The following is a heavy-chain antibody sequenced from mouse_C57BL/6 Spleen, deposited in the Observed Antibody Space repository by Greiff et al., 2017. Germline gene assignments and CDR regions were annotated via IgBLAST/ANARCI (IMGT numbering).Heavy chain of an antibody. CDR2: IYPSDSAT. V-gene: IGHV1-61*01. Sequence: VQLQQPGAELVRPGSSVKLSCKASGYTFTSYWMDWVKQRPGQGLEWIGNIYPSDSATHYNQKFKDKATLTVDKSSSTAYMQLSSLTSEDSAVYYRARGKLGLDYWGQGTTLTVSS. CDR1: GYTFTSYW. CDR3: ARGKLGLDY. J-gene: IGHJ2*01.